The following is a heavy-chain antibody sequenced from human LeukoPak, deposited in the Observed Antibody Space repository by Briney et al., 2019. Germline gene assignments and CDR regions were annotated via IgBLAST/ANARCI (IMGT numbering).Heavy chain of an antibody. D-gene: IGHD6-13*01. Sequence: PGGSLRLSCAASGFTFSSYAMHWVPQAPGKGLEWVAVISYDGSNKYYADSVKGRFTISRDNYKNTLYLQMNSLRAEDTAVYYCAREGSSSYHWFDPWGQGTLVTVSS. V-gene: IGHV3-30-3*01. CDR2: ISYDGSNK. CDR1: GFTFSSYA. J-gene: IGHJ5*02. CDR3: AREGSSSYHWFDP.